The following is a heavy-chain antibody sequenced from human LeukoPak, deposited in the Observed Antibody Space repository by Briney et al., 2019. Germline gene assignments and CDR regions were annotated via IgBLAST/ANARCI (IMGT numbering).Heavy chain of an antibody. V-gene: IGHV1-2*02. CDR3: ARDRIAARRDVVAAY. CDR2: INPNSGGT. Sequence: ASVKVSFEASGYTFTGYYMHWVRQAPGQGLEWMGWINPNSGGTNYAQKFQGRVTMTRDTSISTAYMELSRLRSDDTAVYYCARDRIAARRDVVAAYWGQGTLVTVSS. J-gene: IGHJ4*02. D-gene: IGHD6-6*01. CDR1: GYTFTGYY.